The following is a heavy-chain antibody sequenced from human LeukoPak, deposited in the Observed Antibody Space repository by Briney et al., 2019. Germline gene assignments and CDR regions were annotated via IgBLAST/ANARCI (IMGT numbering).Heavy chain of an antibody. V-gene: IGHV3-11*03. D-gene: IGHD6-13*01. CDR2: ISGSSSYT. CDR1: GFTVSSNY. Sequence: PGGSLRLSCAASGFTVSSNYMSWIRQAPGKGLEWGSYISGSSSYTDYADSVKGRFTISRDNAKNSLYLQMNSLRVEDTAVYYCARTLVAAPGSKGGPWGQGTLVTVSS. J-gene: IGHJ5*02. CDR3: ARTLVAAPGSKGGP.